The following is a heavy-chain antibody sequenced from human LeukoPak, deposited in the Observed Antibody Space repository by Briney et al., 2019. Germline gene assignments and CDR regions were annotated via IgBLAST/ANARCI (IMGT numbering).Heavy chain of an antibody. D-gene: IGHD3-10*01. CDR1: GFTFSNYA. CDR2: ISYDGSNK. CDR3: AKGDPYGSGSYPVDY. J-gene: IGHJ4*02. V-gene: IGHV3-30*18. Sequence: PGGSLRLSCATSGFTFSNYAVSWVRQAPGKGLEWVALISYDGSNKYYADSVKGRFTISRDNSKNTLYLQMNSLRPEDTAVYYCAKGDPYGSGSYPVDYWGQGTLVTVSS.